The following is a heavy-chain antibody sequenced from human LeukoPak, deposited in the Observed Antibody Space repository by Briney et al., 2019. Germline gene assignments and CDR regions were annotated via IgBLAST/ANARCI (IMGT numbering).Heavy chain of an antibody. Sequence: GGSLRLSCAASGFTFSSYAMSWVRQAPGKGLEWVSAISGSGGSTYYADSVKGRFTISRDNAKNSLYLQMNSLRAEDTALYYCASLNRADCSSTSCHTHYWGQGTLVTVSS. D-gene: IGHD2-2*01. CDR3: ASLNRADCSSTSCHTHY. J-gene: IGHJ4*02. CDR2: ISGSGGST. V-gene: IGHV3-23*01. CDR1: GFTFSSYA.